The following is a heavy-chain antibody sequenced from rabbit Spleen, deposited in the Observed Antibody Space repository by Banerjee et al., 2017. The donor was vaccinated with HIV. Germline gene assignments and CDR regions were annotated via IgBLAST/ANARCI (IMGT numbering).Heavy chain of an antibody. J-gene: IGHJ6*01. CDR3: ARGVYYTGAYLSGMDL. V-gene: IGHV1S40*01. Sequence: QSLEESGGGLVQPEGSLTLTCTASGFSFSSSYYMCWVRQAPGKGLEWIACIYAGTSGSTYYASWAKGRFTISKTSSTTVTLQMTSLTAADTATYFCARGVYYTGAYLSGMDLWGPGTLVTVS. D-gene: IGHD1-1*01. CDR1: GFSFSSSYY. CDR2: IYAGTSGST.